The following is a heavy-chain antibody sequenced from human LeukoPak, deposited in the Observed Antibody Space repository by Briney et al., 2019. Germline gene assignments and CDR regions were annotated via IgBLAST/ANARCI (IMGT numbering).Heavy chain of an antibody. J-gene: IGHJ3*02. CDR2: INHSGST. CDR3: ARWVDRRQFTIFGVHAFDI. V-gene: IGHV4-34*01. CDR1: GGSFSGYY. D-gene: IGHD3-3*01. Sequence: PSETLSLTCAVYGGSFSGYYWSWIRQPPGKGLEWIGEINHSGSTNYNPSLKGRVTISVDTSKNQFSLKLSSVTAADTAVYYCARWVDRRQFTIFGVHAFDIWGQGTMVTVSS.